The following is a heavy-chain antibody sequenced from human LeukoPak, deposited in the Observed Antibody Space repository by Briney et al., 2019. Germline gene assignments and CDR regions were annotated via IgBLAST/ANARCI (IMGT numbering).Heavy chain of an antibody. J-gene: IGHJ4*02. CDR1: GGSISSYY. V-gene: IGHV4-4*07. D-gene: IGHD3-22*01. Sequence: SETLSLTCTVSGGSISSYYWSWIRQPAGKGLEWIGRMSSSGTTNYNPSLESRVTMSVDTSKNQFSLKLSSVTAADTAFYYCARWYYTGSGYYYDFWGQGTLVTVSS. CDR2: MSSSGTT. CDR3: ARWYYTGSGYYYDF.